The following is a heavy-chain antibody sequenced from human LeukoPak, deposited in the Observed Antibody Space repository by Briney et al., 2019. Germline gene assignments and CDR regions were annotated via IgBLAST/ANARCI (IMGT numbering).Heavy chain of an antibody. J-gene: IGHJ4*02. CDR1: GFTFNNYA. CDR3: AKDENIVATTDFDY. CDR2: ISGGGETT. Sequence: GGSLRLSCAASGFTFNNYAMNWVRQAPGKGLEWVSSISGGGETTYYADSVKGRFTISRDNSKNTLYLQMNSLRAEDTAVYYCAKDENIVATTDFDYWGQGTLVTVSS. D-gene: IGHD5-12*01. V-gene: IGHV3-23*01.